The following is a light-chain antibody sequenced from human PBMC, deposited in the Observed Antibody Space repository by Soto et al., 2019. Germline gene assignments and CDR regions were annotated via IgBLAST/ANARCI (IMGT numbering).Light chain of an antibody. CDR2: DAS. J-gene: IGKJ1*01. CDR1: QSISSW. CDR3: QQYNSYPGA. V-gene: IGKV1-5*01. Sequence: DIQMTQSPSTVSAYVGDRVTITCRASQSISSWLAWYQQKPGKAPKLLIYDASSLESGVPSRFSGSGSGTEFTLTISSLQPDDFATYYCQQYNSYPGAFGQGTKVDIK.